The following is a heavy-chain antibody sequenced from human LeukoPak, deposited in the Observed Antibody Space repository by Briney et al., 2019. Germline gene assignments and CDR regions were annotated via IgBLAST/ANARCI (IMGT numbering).Heavy chain of an antibody. Sequence: GASVKVSCKASGGTFSSYAISWVRQAPGQGLEWMGGIIPIFGTANYAQKFQGRITITADKSTSTAYMELSSLRSEDTAVYYCARTMGYSSSWYSIDAFDIWGQGTMVTVSS. J-gene: IGHJ3*02. CDR2: IIPIFGTA. D-gene: IGHD6-13*01. CDR3: ARTMGYSSSWYSIDAFDI. V-gene: IGHV1-69*06. CDR1: GGTFSSYA.